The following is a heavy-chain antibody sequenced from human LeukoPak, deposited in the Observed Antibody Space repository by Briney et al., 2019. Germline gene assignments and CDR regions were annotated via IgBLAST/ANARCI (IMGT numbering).Heavy chain of an antibody. CDR3: ARAPLMGYCSGGSCSSPNWFDP. CDR2: IYTSGST. D-gene: IGHD2-15*01. CDR1: GGSISSGSYY. J-gene: IGHJ5*02. V-gene: IGHV4-61*02. Sequence: SQTLSLTCTVSGGSISSGSYYWSWIRQPAGKGLEWIGRIYTSGSTNYNPSLKSRVTISVDTSKNQFSLKLSSVTAADTAVYYCARAPLMGYCSGGSCSSPNWFDPWGQRTLVTVSS.